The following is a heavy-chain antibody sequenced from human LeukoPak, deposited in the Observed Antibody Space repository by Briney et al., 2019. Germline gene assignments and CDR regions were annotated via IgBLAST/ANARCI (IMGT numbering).Heavy chain of an antibody. Sequence: GASVKVSCKASGGTFSSYAISWVRQAPGQGLEWMGGIIPIFGTANYAQKFQGRVTITTDESTSTAYMELSSLRSEDTAVYYCARPKDIAAAGAAFDYWGQGTLVTVSS. CDR3: ARPKDIAAAGAAFDY. CDR1: GGTFSSYA. D-gene: IGHD6-13*01. V-gene: IGHV1-69*05. J-gene: IGHJ4*02. CDR2: IIPIFGTA.